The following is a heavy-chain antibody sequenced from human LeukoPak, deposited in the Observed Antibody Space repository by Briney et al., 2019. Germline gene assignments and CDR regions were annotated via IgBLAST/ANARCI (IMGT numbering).Heavy chain of an antibody. CDR1: GGSISSYY. CDR2: IYYSGST. V-gene: IGHV4-59*01. D-gene: IGHD6-6*01. J-gene: IGHJ4*02. CDR3: ARDSRWDCSSFDY. Sequence: SETLSLTCTVSGGSISSYYWSWIRQPPGKGLEWIGYIYYSGSTYYNPSLKSRVTISVDTPKNQFSLNLSSVTAADTAVYYCARDSRWDCSSFDYWGQGTLVTVSS.